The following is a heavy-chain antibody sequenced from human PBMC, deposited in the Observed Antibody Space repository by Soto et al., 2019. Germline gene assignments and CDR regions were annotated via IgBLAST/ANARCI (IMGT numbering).Heavy chain of an antibody. J-gene: IGHJ3*02. CDR1: GVTFSSYA. Sequence: GGSLRLSCAASGVTFSSYAMSWVRQAPGKGLEWVSAISGSGGSTYYADSVKGRFTISRDNSKNTLYLQMNSLRAEDTAVYYCAKYPSSCYYSGDAFDIWGQGTMVTLS. D-gene: IGHD3-22*01. CDR2: ISGSGGST. CDR3: AKYPSSCYYSGDAFDI. V-gene: IGHV3-23*01.